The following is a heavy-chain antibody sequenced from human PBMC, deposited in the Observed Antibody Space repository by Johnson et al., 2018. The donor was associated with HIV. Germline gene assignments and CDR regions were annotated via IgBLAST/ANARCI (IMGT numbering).Heavy chain of an antibody. D-gene: IGHD6-6*01. CDR3: AKCREQLVRDPFDI. CDR2: IRYDGSNK. CDR1: GFTFSDYG. V-gene: IGHV3-30*02. J-gene: IGHJ3*02. Sequence: QVQLVESGGGVVQPGGSLRLSCAASGFTFSDYGMHWVRQAPGKGLEWVAFIRYDGSNKYYVDSVKGRFTISRDNSKNTLHLQMNSLRAEDTAVYYCAKCREQLVRDPFDIWGQGTMVTVSS.